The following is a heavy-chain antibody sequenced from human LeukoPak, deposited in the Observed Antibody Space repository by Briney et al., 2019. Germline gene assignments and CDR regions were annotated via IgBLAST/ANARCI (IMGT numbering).Heavy chain of an antibody. CDR1: GFTFSGFG. D-gene: IGHD3-10*01. Sequence: GGSLRLSCAASGFTFSGFGMRWVRQAPGKGLEWVAAISSDGINTYYADSVNGRFTISRDNSKNTLHLLVNTLRGEDTAVYYCAKEMGSRSSLFYFDYWGQGTLLTVSS. V-gene: IGHV3-30*18. CDR3: AKEMGSRSSLFYFDY. J-gene: IGHJ4*01. CDR2: ISSDGINT.